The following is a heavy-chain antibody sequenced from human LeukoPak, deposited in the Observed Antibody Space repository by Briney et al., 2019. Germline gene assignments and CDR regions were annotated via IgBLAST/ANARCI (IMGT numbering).Heavy chain of an antibody. J-gene: IGHJ4*02. CDR1: GYTFTSYA. CDR2: INAGNGNT. D-gene: IGHD3-9*01. CDR3: ARASRGKVDILTGYSHFDY. Sequence: GASVKVSCKASGYTFTSYAMHWVRQAPGQRLEWMGWINAGNGNTKYSQKFQGRVTITRDTSASTAYMELSSLRSEDTAVYYCARASRGKVDILTGYSHFDYWGQGTLVTVSS. V-gene: IGHV1-3*01.